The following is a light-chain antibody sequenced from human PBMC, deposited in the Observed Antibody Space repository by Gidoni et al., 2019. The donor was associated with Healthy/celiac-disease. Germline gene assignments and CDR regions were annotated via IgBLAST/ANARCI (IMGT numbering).Light chain of an antibody. Sequence: VLTQSPGTLSLSPGERATLSCRASQSVSSSYLAWYQQKPGQAPRLLIYGASSRATGLPDRFSGSGSGTDFTLTISRREPEDFAVYYCQQYGSSPPRNTFGGGPRWRSN. J-gene: IGKJ4*01. CDR1: QSVSSSY. V-gene: IGKV3-20*01. CDR3: QQYGSSPPRNT. CDR2: GAS.